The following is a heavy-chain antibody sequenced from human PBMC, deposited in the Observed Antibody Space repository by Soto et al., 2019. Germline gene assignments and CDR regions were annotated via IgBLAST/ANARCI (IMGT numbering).Heavy chain of an antibody. Sequence: PGGSLRLSCAASGFTFSDYYMSWIRQAPGKGLEWVPYISSSGSTIYYADSVKGRFTISRDNAKNSLYLQMNSLRAEDTAVYYCARALYDFWSGYSGPLDYWGQGTLVTVSS. CDR3: ARALYDFWSGYSGPLDY. CDR2: ISSSGSTI. CDR1: GFTFSDYY. J-gene: IGHJ4*02. V-gene: IGHV3-11*01. D-gene: IGHD3-3*01.